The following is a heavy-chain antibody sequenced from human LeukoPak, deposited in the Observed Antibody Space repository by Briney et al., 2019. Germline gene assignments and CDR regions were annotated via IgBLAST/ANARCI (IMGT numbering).Heavy chain of an antibody. CDR2: IKQDGSEK. J-gene: IGHJ5*02. Sequence: PGGSLRLSCAASGFTLSSYWMSWVRQAPGKGLEGVANIKQDGSEKYYVDSVKGRFTISRDNAQKSLYLQMNSRRVEDTAVYYCARDRTWYDNWGQGTLVTVSS. V-gene: IGHV3-7*01. CDR1: GFTLSSYW. CDR3: ARDRTWYDN.